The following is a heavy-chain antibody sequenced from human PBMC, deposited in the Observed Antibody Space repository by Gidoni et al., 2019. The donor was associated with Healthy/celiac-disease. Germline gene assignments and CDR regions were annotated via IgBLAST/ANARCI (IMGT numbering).Heavy chain of an antibody. CDR2: INHSGST. V-gene: IGHV4-34*01. CDR1: GGSCSGYY. Sequence: QVQLQQWGAGLLKPSDTLSLTRAVHGGSCSGYYWSWIRQPPGKGLAWIGEINHSGSTNYNPALKSRVTISVDTSKNQFSLKLSPVTAADTAVYYCARGRRLLWFGELLPPYYYYYGMDVWGQGTTVTVSS. CDR3: ARGRRLLWFGELLPPYYYYYGMDV. D-gene: IGHD3-10*01. J-gene: IGHJ6*02.